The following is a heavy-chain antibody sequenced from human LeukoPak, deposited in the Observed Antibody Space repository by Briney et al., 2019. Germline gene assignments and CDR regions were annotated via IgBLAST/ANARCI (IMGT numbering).Heavy chain of an antibody. CDR2: INWNGGST. CDR1: GFTFDDYG. V-gene: IGHV3-20*04. CDR3: ARLKAAAGSNFDY. D-gene: IGHD6-13*01. J-gene: IGHJ4*02. Sequence: PGGSLRLSCAASGFTFDDYGMRWVRQAPGKGLEWVSGINWNGGSTSYADSVKGRFTISRDTAKNSLYLQMNSLRAEDTALYYCARLKAAAGSNFDYWGQGTLVTVSS.